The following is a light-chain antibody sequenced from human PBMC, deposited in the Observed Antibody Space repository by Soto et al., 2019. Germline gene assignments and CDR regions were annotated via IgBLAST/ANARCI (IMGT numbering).Light chain of an antibody. J-gene: IGLJ1*01. V-gene: IGLV2-14*03. Sequence: QSVLTQPASVSGSPGQSITISCTETSSDVGGYNYASWYQHHPGKAPKLMIFDVSNRPSGVSNRLSGSKSGNTASLTISGLQPEDEADYYCSSYTTSNTRQIVFGTGTKVTVL. CDR2: DVS. CDR1: SSDVGGYNY. CDR3: SSYTTSNTRQIV.